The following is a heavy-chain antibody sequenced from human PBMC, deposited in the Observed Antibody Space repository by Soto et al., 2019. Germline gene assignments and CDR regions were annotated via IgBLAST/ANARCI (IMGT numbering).Heavy chain of an antibody. V-gene: IGHV3-23*01. J-gene: IGHJ5*02. CDR2: ISASGVST. CDR3: AKGRSNWFDP. CDR1: GFTFSTYA. Sequence: PGGSLTLSCAASGFTFSTYAMSWVRQAPGKGPEWVSSISASGVSTYYADSVKGRFTISRDNSKNTVYLQMNSLRAEDTAVYYCAKGRSNWFDPWGQGTPVTVSS.